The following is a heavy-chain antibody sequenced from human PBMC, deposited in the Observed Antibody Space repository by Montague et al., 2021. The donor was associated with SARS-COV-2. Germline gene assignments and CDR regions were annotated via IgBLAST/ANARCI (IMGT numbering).Heavy chain of an antibody. CDR2: IYTGGYV. J-gene: IGHJ2*01. CDR3: ARAIWHLDV. V-gene: IGHV4-4*07. CDR1: GDSISRYY. Sequence: SETLSLTCSVSGDSISRYYWSWMRRSDGKGRQGIGRIYTGGYVNYNTALQSRVSMSVNTSTSQVSLNGTSVTAAVAAVYYFARAIWHLDVWGRGILVTVSS.